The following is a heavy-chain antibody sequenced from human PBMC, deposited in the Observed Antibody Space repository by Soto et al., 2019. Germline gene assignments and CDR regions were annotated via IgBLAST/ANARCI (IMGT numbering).Heavy chain of an antibody. V-gene: IGHV1-24*01. CDR1: GYTLTGLS. CDR2: FDPEDGET. CDR3: ATAQGPNYYYYYGMDV. Sequence: ASVKVSCKVSGYTLTGLSMHWVRQAPGKGLEWMGGFDPEDGETIYAQKFQGRVTMTEDTSTDTAYMELSSLRSEDTAVYYCATAQGPNYYYYYGMDVWGQGTTVTVSS. J-gene: IGHJ6*02.